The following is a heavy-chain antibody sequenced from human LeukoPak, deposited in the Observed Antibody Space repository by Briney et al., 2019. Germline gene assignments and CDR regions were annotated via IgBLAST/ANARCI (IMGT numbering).Heavy chain of an antibody. CDR3: AKDPYSSGWLNWFDP. CDR1: GFTFSSYA. CDR2: ISGSGGST. D-gene: IGHD6-19*01. Sequence: PGGSLRLSCAASGFTFSSYAMSWVRQAPGKGLEWVSAISGSGGSTYYADPVKGRFTISRDNSKNTLYLQMNSLRAEDTAVYYCAKDPYSSGWLNWFDPWGQGTLVTVSS. J-gene: IGHJ5*02. V-gene: IGHV3-23*01.